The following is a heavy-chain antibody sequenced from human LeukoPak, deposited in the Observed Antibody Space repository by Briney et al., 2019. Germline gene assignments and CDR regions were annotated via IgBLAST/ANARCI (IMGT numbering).Heavy chain of an antibody. J-gene: IGHJ3*02. CDR2: ISAYNGNT. D-gene: IGHD3-10*01. CDR3: ARRSHFKSVRGDDAFDI. Sequence: GTPVKVSCKASGYTFTNYGISWVRQAPGQGLEWMGWISAYNGNTNYAQKLQGRVTMTTDTATSTAYMELRSLRSDDTAVYYCARRSHFKSVRGDDAFDIWGQGTMVIVSS. V-gene: IGHV1-18*01. CDR1: GYTFTNYG.